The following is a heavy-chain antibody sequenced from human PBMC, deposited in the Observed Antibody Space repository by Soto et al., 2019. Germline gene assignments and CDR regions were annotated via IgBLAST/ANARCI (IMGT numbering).Heavy chain of an antibody. CDR2: LNAANGDT. CDR3: VRRHVSATGIDWLDP. Sequence: ASVKVSCKASGNAFTNFGIHWVRQAPGQRLEWMGWLNAANGDTIYSPRFQGRVTITRDTSASTAYMELSSLRSEDTAVYYCVRRHVSATGIDWLDPWGQGTLDTVSS. D-gene: IGHD6-13*01. CDR1: GNAFTNFG. V-gene: IGHV1-3*01. J-gene: IGHJ5*02.